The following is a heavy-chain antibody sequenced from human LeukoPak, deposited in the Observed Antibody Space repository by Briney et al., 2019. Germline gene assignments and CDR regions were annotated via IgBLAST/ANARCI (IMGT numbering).Heavy chain of an antibody. Sequence: SETLSLTCTVSGGSISSGGYYWSWIRQHPGKGLEWIGYIYYSGSTYYNPSLKSRVTISVDTSKNQFSLKLSSVTAADTAEYYCASIARDGFLYYFDYWGQGTLVTVSS. CDR3: ASIARDGFLYYFDY. J-gene: IGHJ4*02. CDR1: GGSISSGGYY. D-gene: IGHD3/OR15-3a*01. V-gene: IGHV4-31*03. CDR2: IYYSGST.